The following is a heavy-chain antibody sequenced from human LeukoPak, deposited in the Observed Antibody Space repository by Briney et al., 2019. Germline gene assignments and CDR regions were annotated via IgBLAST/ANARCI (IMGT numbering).Heavy chain of an antibody. Sequence: PSETLSLTCAVSGGSISSSNWWSWVRQPPGKGLEWIGEIYHSGSTNYNPSLKSRVTISVDKSKNQFSLKLSSVTAADTAVYYCARSHHYYDSSGYYVPTFDYWGQGTLVTVSS. CDR2: IYHSGST. CDR1: GGSISSSNW. CDR3: ARSHHYYDSSGYYVPTFDY. D-gene: IGHD3-22*01. J-gene: IGHJ4*02. V-gene: IGHV4-4*02.